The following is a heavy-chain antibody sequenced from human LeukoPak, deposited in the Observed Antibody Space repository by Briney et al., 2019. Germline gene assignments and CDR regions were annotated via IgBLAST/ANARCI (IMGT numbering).Heavy chain of an antibody. Sequence: ASVKVSCKASGYTFSSYGISWVRQAPGQRLEWVGWISAYNANTYYAQKPQGRVTMTTDTSTSTAYMELRSLRSDDTAVYYCARDVTWAYSSNWFGWDYWGQGTLVTVSS. CDR1: GYTFSSYG. CDR2: ISAYNANT. CDR3: ARDVTWAYSSNWFGWDY. V-gene: IGHV1-18*01. J-gene: IGHJ4*02. D-gene: IGHD6-13*01.